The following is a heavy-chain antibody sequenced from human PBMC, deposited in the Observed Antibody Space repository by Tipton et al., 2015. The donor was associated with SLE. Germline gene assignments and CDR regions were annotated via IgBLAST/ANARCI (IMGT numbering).Heavy chain of an antibody. J-gene: IGHJ4*02. D-gene: IGHD3-16*01. CDR3: ATERIGGSPFDY. Sequence: TLSLTCAVSGGSFNGYYWSWIRQPAGKGLEWIGHIYTGGTTNHNPSLRSRVTISVDMSKNQFSLRLSSVTAADTALYYCATERIGGSPFDYWGQGTLVTVSS. CDR2: IYTGGTT. CDR1: GGSFNGYY. V-gene: IGHV4-4*07.